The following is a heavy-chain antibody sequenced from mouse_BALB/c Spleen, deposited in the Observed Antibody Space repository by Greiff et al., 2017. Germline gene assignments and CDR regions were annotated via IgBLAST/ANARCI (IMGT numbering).Heavy chain of an antibody. CDR3: ARDAGIYDGYYWYFDV. J-gene: IGHJ1*01. D-gene: IGHD2-3*01. CDR2: SRNKANDYTT. Sequence: EVKLVESGGGLVQPGGSLRLSCATSGFTFSDFYMEWVRQPPGKRLEWIAASRNKANDYTTEYSASVKGRFIVSRDTSQSILYLQMNALRAEDTGIYYCARDAGIYDGYYWYFDVWGAGTTVTVSS. CDR1: GFTFSDFY. V-gene: IGHV7-1*02.